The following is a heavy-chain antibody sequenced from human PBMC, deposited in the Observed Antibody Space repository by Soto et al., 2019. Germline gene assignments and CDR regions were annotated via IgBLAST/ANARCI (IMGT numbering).Heavy chain of an antibody. Sequence: EVQLVESGGGLVKPGGSLRLSCAASGFTFANAWMSWVRQAPGKGLEWVGRVRSKADGGTTDYAAPVKVRFTISRDDSENTLYLQMNSLKIDDTAVYYCRRDWDYPVLWGQGTLVTVSS. D-gene: IGHD1-7*01. CDR1: GFTFANAW. V-gene: IGHV3-15*01. CDR2: VRSKADGGTT. CDR3: RRDWDYPVL. J-gene: IGHJ4*02.